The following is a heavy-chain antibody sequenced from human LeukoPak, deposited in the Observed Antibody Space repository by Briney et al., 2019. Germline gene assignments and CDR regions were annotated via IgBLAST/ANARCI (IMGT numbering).Heavy chain of an antibody. CDR3: AMTGTTGLNDY. CDR1: GFTFSSYW. V-gene: IGHV3-7*01. D-gene: IGHD1-1*01. J-gene: IGHJ4*02. CDR2: IKQDGSEK. Sequence: PGGSLRLSCAASGFTFSSYWMSWVRQAPGKGLEWVANIKQDGSEKYYVDSVKGRFTISRDNAKNSLYLQMNSLRAEDTAVYYCAMTGTTGLNDYWGQGTLVTVSS.